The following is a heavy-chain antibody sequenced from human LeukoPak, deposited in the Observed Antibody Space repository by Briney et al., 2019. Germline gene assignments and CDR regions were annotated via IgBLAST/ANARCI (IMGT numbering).Heavy chain of an antibody. V-gene: IGHV3-21*01. J-gene: IGHJ4*02. CDR1: GFTFSSYG. CDR3: ARGYYDSSGPDY. Sequence: GGSLRLSCAASGFTFSSYGMSWVRQAPGKGLEWVSSISSSSSYIYYADSVKGRFTISRDNAKNSLYLQMNSLRAEDTAVYYCARGYYDSSGPDYWGQGTLVTVSS. CDR2: ISSSSSYI. D-gene: IGHD3-22*01.